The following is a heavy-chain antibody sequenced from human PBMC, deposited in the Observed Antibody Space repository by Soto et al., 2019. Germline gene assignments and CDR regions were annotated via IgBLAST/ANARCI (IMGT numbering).Heavy chain of an antibody. CDR1: GFTFSSYG. J-gene: IGHJ4*02. CDR3: AREDYGSGSFDY. Sequence: QVQLVESGGGVVQPGRSLRLSCAASGFTFSSYGMNWVRQAPGKGLEWVAVIWYDGSNKYYADSVKGRFTISRDNSKNTLYLQMNSLRGEDTAVYYCAREDYGSGSFDYWGQGTLVTVSS. CDR2: IWYDGSNK. D-gene: IGHD3-10*01. V-gene: IGHV3-33*01.